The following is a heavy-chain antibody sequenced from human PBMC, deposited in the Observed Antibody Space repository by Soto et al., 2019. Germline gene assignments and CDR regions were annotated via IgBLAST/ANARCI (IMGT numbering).Heavy chain of an antibody. CDR3: AREIAAAGLDY. V-gene: IGHV4-61*01. Sequence: QVQLQESGPGLVKPSETLSLTCTVSGGSVSSGSYYWSWIRQPLGKGLEWIGYIYYSGSTNYNPSLKSRVTISVDTSKNQFSLKLSSVTAADTAVYYCAREIAAAGLDYWGQGTLVTVSS. CDR1: GGSVSSGSYY. D-gene: IGHD6-13*01. J-gene: IGHJ4*02. CDR2: IYYSGST.